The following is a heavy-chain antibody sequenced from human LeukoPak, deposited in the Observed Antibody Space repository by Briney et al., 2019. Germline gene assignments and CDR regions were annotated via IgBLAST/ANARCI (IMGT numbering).Heavy chain of an antibody. CDR3: ARVQGHPPNGLDI. D-gene: IGHD2-8*01. CDR2: INSDGSGT. Sequence: PGGSLRLSCAASGFTFSSYWMHWVRQAPGKGLVWVSRINSDGSGTSYADSVKGRFTISRDNAKNTLYLQMNSLRAEDTAVYYCARVQGHPPNGLDIWGQGTMVTVSS. V-gene: IGHV3-74*01. CDR1: GFTFSSYW. J-gene: IGHJ3*02.